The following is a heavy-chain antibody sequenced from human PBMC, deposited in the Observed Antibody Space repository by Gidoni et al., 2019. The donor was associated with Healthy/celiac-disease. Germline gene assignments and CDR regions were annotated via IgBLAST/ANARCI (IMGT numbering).Heavy chain of an antibody. CDR2: IKQDGSEK. V-gene: IGHV3-7*01. CDR1: GFTFSSYW. Sequence: EVQLVESGGGLVQPGGSLRLSCAASGFTFSSYWMSWVRQAPGKGLGWVANIKQDGSEKYYVDSVKGRFTISRDNAKNSLYLQMNSLRAEDTAVYYCARADGYYDSSGYYHDAFDIWGQGTMVTVSS. CDR3: ARADGYYDSSGYYHDAFDI. J-gene: IGHJ3*02. D-gene: IGHD3-22*01.